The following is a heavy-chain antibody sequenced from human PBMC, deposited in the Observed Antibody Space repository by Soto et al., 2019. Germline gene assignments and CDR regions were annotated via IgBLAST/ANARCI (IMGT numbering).Heavy chain of an antibody. V-gene: IGHV3-33*01. D-gene: IGHD2-21*01. CDR2: IWYDGRNK. J-gene: IGHJ4*02. CDR3: ARDLHNYFDY. CDR1: GFTFNTYG. Sequence: QVQLVESGGGVVQPGTSLRLSCVASGFTFNTYGMHWVRQAPGKGLEWVAAIWYDGRNKYYAESVKGRVTISRDNSKNTVFLQMNSLIVEDTAVYYCARDLHNYFDYLGRGTPVTVSS.